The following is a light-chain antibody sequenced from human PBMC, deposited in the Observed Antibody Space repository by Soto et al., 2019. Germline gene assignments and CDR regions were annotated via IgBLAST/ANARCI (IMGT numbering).Light chain of an antibody. CDR1: QGIRND. J-gene: IGKJ4*01. Sequence: AIQMTQSPSSLSASVGDRVTITCRASQGIRNDLGWYQQKPGKAPKLLIYAASSLQSGVPSRFSGSGSGTDFTLAISSLQPQDFATYYCLQDYNYPRLTFGGGTKVEIK. V-gene: IGKV1-6*01. CDR3: LQDYNYPRLT. CDR2: AAS.